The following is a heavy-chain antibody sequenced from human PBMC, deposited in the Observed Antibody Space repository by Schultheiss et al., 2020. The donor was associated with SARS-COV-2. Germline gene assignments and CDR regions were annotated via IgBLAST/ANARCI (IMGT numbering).Heavy chain of an antibody. CDR3: ASEWVVVAANWWFDP. Sequence: ASVKVSCKASGYTFSDYYIHWVRQAPGQGLEWMGRINPKTGDTHYAQKFQGRVTMTRDTSISTAYMELSRLRSDDTAVYYCASEWVVVAANWWFDPWGQGTLVTVSS. D-gene: IGHD2-15*01. CDR1: GYTFSDYY. J-gene: IGHJ5*02. CDR2: INPKTGDT. V-gene: IGHV1-2*06.